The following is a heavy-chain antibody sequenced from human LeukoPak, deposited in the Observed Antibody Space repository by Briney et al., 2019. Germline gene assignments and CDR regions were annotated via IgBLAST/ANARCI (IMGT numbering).Heavy chain of an antibody. CDR2: IYASGTT. V-gene: IGHV4-4*07. CDR3: ARETSQKGAHYMDV. J-gene: IGHJ6*03. CDR1: GGSMNSDF. Sequence: AETLSLTCTGSGGSMNSDFWSWIRQPAGKGLDGVGRIYASGTTNSNPSLKRRVTMSVDTSKNQVPLKLSSVTAADPAVYYCARETSQKGAHYMDVWGQGTTVTISS. D-gene: IGHD3-16*01.